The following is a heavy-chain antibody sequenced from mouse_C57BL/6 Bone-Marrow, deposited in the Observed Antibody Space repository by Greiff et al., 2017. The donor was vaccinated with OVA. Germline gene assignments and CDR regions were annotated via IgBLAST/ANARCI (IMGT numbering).Heavy chain of an antibody. Sequence: EVQRVESEGGLVQPGSSMKLSCTASGFTFSDYYMAWVRQVPEKGLEWVANINYDGSSTYYLDALKSRFIISRDNAKNILYLQMSSLKSEDTATYYCARDADYSNVYFDYWGQGTTLTVSS. J-gene: IGHJ2*01. CDR1: GFTFSDYY. D-gene: IGHD2-5*01. CDR2: INYDGSST. CDR3: ARDADYSNVYFDY. V-gene: IGHV5-16*01.